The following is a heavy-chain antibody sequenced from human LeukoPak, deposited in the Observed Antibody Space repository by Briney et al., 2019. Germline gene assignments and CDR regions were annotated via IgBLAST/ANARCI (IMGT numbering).Heavy chain of an antibody. V-gene: IGHV3-23*01. Sequence: GGSLRLSCAASGFTFSSYGMSWVRQVPGKGLEWVSAISGSGGSIYYADSVKGRFTISRDNSKNTLYLQMNSLRAEDTAVYYCARVDGGLPGDWYFDLWGRGALVTVSS. CDR1: GFTFSSYG. J-gene: IGHJ2*01. D-gene: IGHD5-12*01. CDR2: ISGSGGSI. CDR3: ARVDGGLPGDWYFDL.